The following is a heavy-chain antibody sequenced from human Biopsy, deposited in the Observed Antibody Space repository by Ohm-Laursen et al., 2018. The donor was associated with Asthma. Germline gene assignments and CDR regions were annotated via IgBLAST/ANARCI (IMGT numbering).Heavy chain of an antibody. J-gene: IGHJ4*02. D-gene: IGHD3-22*01. CDR3: ARIPRRSGSYFVDY. Sequence: TLSLTCTVSGDSITSGGCCWNWIRQHPGKGLEWIGYIHHSGTSYFNPSLKSRVSFSRDTSKNQFSLRLSSVTAADTAMHYCARIPRRSGSYFVDYWGQGTLVTVSP. CDR1: GDSITSGGCC. CDR2: IHHSGTS. V-gene: IGHV4-31*03.